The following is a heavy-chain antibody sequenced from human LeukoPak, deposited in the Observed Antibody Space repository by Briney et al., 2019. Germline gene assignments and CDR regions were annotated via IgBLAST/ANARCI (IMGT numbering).Heavy chain of an antibody. D-gene: IGHD6-13*01. CDR3: ARSQQLVRRYFDY. CDR2: IIPIFGTA. V-gene: IGHV1-69*06. J-gene: IGHJ4*02. CDR1: GGTFRSYA. Sequence: SVKVSCMASGGTFRSYAISWLRQAPAQGLEWMGGIIPIFGTANYAQKFQGRVTITADKSTSTAYMELSSLRSEDTAVYYCARSQQLVRRYFDYWGQGTLVTVSS.